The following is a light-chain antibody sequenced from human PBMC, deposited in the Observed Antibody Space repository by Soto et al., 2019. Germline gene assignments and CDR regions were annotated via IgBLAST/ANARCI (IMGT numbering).Light chain of an antibody. V-gene: IGKV2-28*01. CDR2: LGS. J-gene: IGKJ5*01. CDR1: QSLLHSNGYNY. Sequence: DIVMTQSPLSLPVTPGEPASISCRSSQSLLHSNGYNYFDWYLQKPGQSPQLLIYLGSNRASGVPVRFSGSGSGTAFTLKISRVEVEDVGVYYSMQALQTPTFGQGTRLEIK. CDR3: MQALQTPT.